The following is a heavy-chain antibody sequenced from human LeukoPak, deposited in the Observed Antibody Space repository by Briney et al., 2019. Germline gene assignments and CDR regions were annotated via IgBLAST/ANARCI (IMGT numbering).Heavy chain of an antibody. CDR2: ISGSGGST. D-gene: IGHD3-22*01. CDR1: GFTFSSYA. CDR3: AKDFRITMIVVVIMGLFDY. J-gene: IGHJ4*02. V-gene: IGHV3-23*01. Sequence: PGGSLRLSCAASGFTFSSYAMSWVRQARGKGLEWVSAISGSGGSTYYADAVKGRFTISRDNSKNTLYLQMNSLRAEDTAVYHCAKDFRITMIVVVIMGLFDYWGQGTLVTVSS.